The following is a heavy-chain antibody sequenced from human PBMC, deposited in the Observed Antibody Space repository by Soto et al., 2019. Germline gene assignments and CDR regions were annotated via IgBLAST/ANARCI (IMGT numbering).Heavy chain of an antibody. CDR2: ISTYSGDT. Sequence: ASVKVSCKASGYTFFTYDISWVRQAPGQGLEWMGWISTYSGDTKYAQKFQGRVTMTTDTSTTTAYLELRSLRSDDTAVYYCARHHGPTTSENWFDPWCQGTLVTV. CDR3: ARHHGPTTSENWFDP. J-gene: IGHJ5*02. V-gene: IGHV1-18*01. D-gene: IGHD5-12*01. CDR1: GYTFFTYD.